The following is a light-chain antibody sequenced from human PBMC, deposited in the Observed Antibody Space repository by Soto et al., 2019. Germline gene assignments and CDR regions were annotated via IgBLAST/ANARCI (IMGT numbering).Light chain of an antibody. CDR3: QQYGTSLWT. V-gene: IGKV3-20*01. CDR1: QSVSSSY. CDR2: GAS. Sequence: EIEMTQSPATLSVSPGGRATLSCRASQSVSSSYLAWYQQKPGQAPRLLIYGASTRATGIPDRFSGSGSGTDFTLTISRVEPEDFALYYCQQYGTSLWTFGQGTKVDI. J-gene: IGKJ1*01.